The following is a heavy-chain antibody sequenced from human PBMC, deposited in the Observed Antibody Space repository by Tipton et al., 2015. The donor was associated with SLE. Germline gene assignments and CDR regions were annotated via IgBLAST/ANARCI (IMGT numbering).Heavy chain of an antibody. D-gene: IGHD6-13*01. CDR2: MYSSGSA. Sequence: TLSLTCTVSGVSINGHYWGWIRQPPGKGLEWIGYMYSSGSAIENPSLRSRVTIAVDTSKIQVSLKLSSLTAADTAVYYCARGELVAALFDFWGQGTLVTVSS. CDR1: GVSINGHY. V-gene: IGHV4-59*11. CDR3: ARGELVAALFDF. J-gene: IGHJ4*02.